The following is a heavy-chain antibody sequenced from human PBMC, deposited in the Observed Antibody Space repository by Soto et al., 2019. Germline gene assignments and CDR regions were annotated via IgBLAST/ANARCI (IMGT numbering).Heavy chain of an antibody. D-gene: IGHD6-6*01. Sequence: EVQLVESGGGLVKPGGSLGLSCAASGFTFSSYSMNWVRQAPGKGLEWVSSISSSSSYIYYADSVKGRFTISRDNAKNSLYLQMNSLRAEDTAVYYCARVGGQLVPGFDYWGQGTLVTVSS. CDR1: GFTFSSYS. J-gene: IGHJ4*02. CDR3: ARVGGQLVPGFDY. V-gene: IGHV3-21*01. CDR2: ISSSSSYI.